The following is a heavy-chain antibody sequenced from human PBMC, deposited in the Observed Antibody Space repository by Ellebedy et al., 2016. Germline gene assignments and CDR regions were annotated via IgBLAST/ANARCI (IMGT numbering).Heavy chain of an antibody. Sequence: GESLKISCVASGFTFSNYWLTWVRQAPGKGLEWVANIRHDATEQYYLESVKGRFTVSRDNGKNSLYLQMNSLRAEDTGVYYCAGERYDPYYYNGLDVWGQGTTVTVSS. CDR1: GFTFSNYW. D-gene: IGHD5-12*01. J-gene: IGHJ6*02. V-gene: IGHV3-7*01. CDR3: AGERYDPYYYNGLDV. CDR2: IRHDATEQ.